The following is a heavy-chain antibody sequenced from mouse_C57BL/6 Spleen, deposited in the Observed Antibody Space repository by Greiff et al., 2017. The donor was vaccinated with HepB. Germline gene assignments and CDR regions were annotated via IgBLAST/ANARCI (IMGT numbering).Heavy chain of an antibody. CDR3: ASRDGYFSWFAY. Sequence: QVQLQQPGAELVMPGASVKLSCKASGYTFTSYWMHWVKQRPGQGLEWIGEIDPSDSYTNYNQKFKGKSTLTVDKSSSTAYMQLSSLTSEDSAVYYCASRDGYFSWFAYWGQGTLVTVSA. V-gene: IGHV1-69*01. CDR1: GYTFTSYW. J-gene: IGHJ3*01. CDR2: IDPSDSYT. D-gene: IGHD2-3*01.